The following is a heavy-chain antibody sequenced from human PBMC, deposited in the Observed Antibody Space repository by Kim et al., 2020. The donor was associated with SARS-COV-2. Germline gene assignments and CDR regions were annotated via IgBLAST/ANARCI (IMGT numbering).Heavy chain of an antibody. V-gene: IGHV4-34*01. Sequence: SGTLSLTCAVYGGSFSGYYWSWIRQPPGKGLEWIGEINHSGSTNYNPSLKSRVTISVDTSKNQFSLKLSSVTAADTAVYYCARGRGGTTVVTLGLGYYYYYGMDVWGRGTTVTVSS. CDR1: GGSFSGYY. CDR3: ARGRGGTTVVTLGLGYYYYYGMDV. CDR2: INHSGST. J-gene: IGHJ6*02. D-gene: IGHD4-17*01.